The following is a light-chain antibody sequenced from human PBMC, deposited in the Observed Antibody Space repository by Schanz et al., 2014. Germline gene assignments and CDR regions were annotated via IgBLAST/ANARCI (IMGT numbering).Light chain of an antibody. CDR3: ASWDDSLNARV. J-gene: IGLJ3*02. V-gene: IGLV1-44*01. CDR2: SNN. Sequence: QSVLTQPPSVSQAPRQSVTISCSGSSSNIGKNAVNWYQQLPGTAPKPLIYSNNQRPSGVPDRFSGSKSGTSASLAISGLQSEDEADYYCASWDDSLNARVFGGGTKLTVL. CDR1: SSNIGKNA.